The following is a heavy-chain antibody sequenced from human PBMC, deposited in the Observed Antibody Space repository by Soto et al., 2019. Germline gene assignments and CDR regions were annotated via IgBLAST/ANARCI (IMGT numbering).Heavy chain of an antibody. CDR1: GGSISRYY. D-gene: IGHD4-17*01. V-gene: IGHV4-59*01. J-gene: IGHJ6*03. Sequence: PSETLSLTCTVSGGSISRYYWSWIRQPPGKGLEWIGYIYYSGSTNYNPSLKSRVTISVDTSKNQFSLKLSSVTAADTAVYYCARTTYYYYMDVWGKGTTVTVSS. CDR3: ARTTYYYYMDV. CDR2: IYYSGST.